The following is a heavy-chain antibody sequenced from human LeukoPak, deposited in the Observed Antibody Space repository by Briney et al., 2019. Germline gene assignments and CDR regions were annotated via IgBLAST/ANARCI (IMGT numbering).Heavy chain of an antibody. Sequence: SETLSLTCTVSGGNISNYYWIWIRQPPGQRLEWSGYIYYGGSANYNPTLESRVPMSVDTSKNQSSLNLRSVPAADTAVYYCARADAPSDSSSWHHDAFDIWGQGTMVAVSS. CDR2: IYYGGSA. J-gene: IGHJ3*02. CDR1: GGNISNYY. CDR3: ARADAPSDSSSWHHDAFDI. D-gene: IGHD6-13*01. V-gene: IGHV4-59*08.